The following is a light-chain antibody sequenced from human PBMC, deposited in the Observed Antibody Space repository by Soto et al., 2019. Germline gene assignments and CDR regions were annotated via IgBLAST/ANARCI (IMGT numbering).Light chain of an antibody. CDR1: QSVYSSY. CDR3: QQNGSSPLT. CDR2: GAS. J-gene: IGKJ4*01. Sequence: EIVLTQSPGTLSLSPGERATLSCRASQSVYSSYLAWYQQKPGQAPRLLIYGASSRATGIPDRFSGSGSGTDFTLNISRLEPEDFAVYYCQQNGSSPLTFGGGTKVEIK. V-gene: IGKV3-20*01.